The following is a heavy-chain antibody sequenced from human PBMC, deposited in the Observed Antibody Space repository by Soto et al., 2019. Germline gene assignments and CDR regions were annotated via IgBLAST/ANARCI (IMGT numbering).Heavy chain of an antibody. CDR1: GGTFSSYA. V-gene: IGHV1-69*01. J-gene: IGHJ4*02. Sequence: QVQLVQSGAEVKKPGSSVKVSCKASGGTFSSYAISWVRQAPGQGLAWMGGIIPIFGTANYAQKFQGRVTITADESTSTAYMDLSSLISEDTAVYYCAREYYYGSGSHYYCDYWCQGTLVTVSS. CDR2: IIPIFGTA. D-gene: IGHD3-10*01. CDR3: AREYYYGSGSHYYCDY.